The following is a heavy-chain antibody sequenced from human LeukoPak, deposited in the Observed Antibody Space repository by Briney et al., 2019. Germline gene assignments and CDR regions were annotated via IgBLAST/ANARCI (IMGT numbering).Heavy chain of an antibody. CDR2: IYYSGST. CDR1: GGSISSGDYY. J-gene: IGHJ6*02. D-gene: IGHD4-17*01. V-gene: IGHV4-30-4*01. Sequence: SETLSLTCTVSGGSISSGDYYWSWIRQPPGKGLEWIGYIYYSGSTYYNLSLKSRVTISVDTSKNQFSLKLSSVTAADTAVYYCARDTVTTFGYYYGMDVWGQGTTVTVSS. CDR3: ARDTVTTFGYYYGMDV.